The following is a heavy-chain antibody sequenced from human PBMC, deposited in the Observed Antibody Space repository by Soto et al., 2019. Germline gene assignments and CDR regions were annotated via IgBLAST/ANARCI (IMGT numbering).Heavy chain of an antibody. CDR2: INPNSGGT. J-gene: IGHJ6*02. CDR3: ARGGGNSDYYYYGMAV. CDR1: GYTFTGYY. V-gene: IGHV1-2*04. D-gene: IGHD2-21*02. Sequence: ASVKVSCKASGYTFTGYYMHWVRQAPGQGLEWMGWINPNSGGTNYAQKFQGWVTMTRDTSISTAYMELSRLRSDDTAVYYCARGGGNSDYYYYGMAVWGQGTTVTV.